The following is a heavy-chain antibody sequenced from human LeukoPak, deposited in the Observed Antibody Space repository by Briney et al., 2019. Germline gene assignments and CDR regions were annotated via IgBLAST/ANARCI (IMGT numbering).Heavy chain of an antibody. CDR3: ARDVMVRRGRIDY. CDR2: IYYSGST. Sequence: PSETLSLTCSVSGGSISSYYWSWIRQPPGKGLEWIGYIYYSGSTDYNPSLKSRVTVSVDTSKNQFSLKLSSVTAADTDVYYCARDVMVRRGRIDYWGQGTLVIVSS. V-gene: IGHV4-59*01. J-gene: IGHJ4*02. CDR1: GGSISSYY. D-gene: IGHD3-10*01.